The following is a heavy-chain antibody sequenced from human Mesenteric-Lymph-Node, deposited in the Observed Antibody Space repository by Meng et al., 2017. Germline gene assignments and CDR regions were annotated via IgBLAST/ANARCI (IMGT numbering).Heavy chain of an antibody. CDR3: TTDKARPYYDYVWGTSVDY. CDR1: GFTFSNAW. D-gene: IGHD3-16*01. CDR2: IKSKTDGGTT. Sequence: GESLKISCAASGFTFSNAWMSWVRQAPGKGLEWVGRIKSKTDGGTTDYAAPVKGRFTISRDDSKNTLYLQMNSLKTEDTAVYYCTTDKARPYYDYVWGTSVDYWGQGTLVTVSS. J-gene: IGHJ4*02. V-gene: IGHV3-15*01.